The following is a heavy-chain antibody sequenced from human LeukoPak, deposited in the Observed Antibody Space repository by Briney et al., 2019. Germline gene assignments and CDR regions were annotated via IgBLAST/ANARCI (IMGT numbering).Heavy chain of an antibody. CDR3: ARQITATGLSHSSGY. J-gene: IGHJ4*02. V-gene: IGHV5-51*01. Sequence: GESLKISCKGSGYSFTSYWIGWVRQMPGKGLEWMGIIYPGDSDTRYSPSFQGQVTISADKSISTAYLQWSSLKASDTAMYYCARQITATGLSHSSGYWGQGTLVTVSS. D-gene: IGHD6-19*01. CDR2: IYPGDSDT. CDR1: GYSFTSYW.